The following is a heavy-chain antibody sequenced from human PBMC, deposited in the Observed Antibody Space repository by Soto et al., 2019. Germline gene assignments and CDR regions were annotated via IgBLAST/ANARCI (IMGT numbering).Heavy chain of an antibody. CDR3: ASSRAIVSGSSTDAFDI. J-gene: IGHJ3*02. CDR2: IIPIFGTA. D-gene: IGHD1-26*01. CDR1: GGTFSSYA. V-gene: IGHV1-69*12. Sequence: QVQLVQSGAEVKKPGSSVKVSCKASGGTFSSYAISWVRQAPGQGLEWMGGIIPIFGTANYAQKFQGRVTITAXASQSXXYMELSSLRSEDTTVYYCASSRAIVSGSSTDAFDIWGQGTMVTVSS.